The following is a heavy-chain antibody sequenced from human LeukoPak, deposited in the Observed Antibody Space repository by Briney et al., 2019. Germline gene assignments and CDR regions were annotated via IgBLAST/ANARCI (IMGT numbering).Heavy chain of an antibody. CDR3: ARVGGGSYYSYFDY. Sequence: PGGSLRLSCAASGFTVSSNYMSWVRQAPGKGLEWVSVIYSGGSVYYADSVKGRFTISRDNSKNTLYLQMNSLRAEDTAVYYCARVGGGSYYSYFDYWGQGTLVTVSS. D-gene: IGHD1-26*01. CDR2: IYSGGSV. J-gene: IGHJ4*02. CDR1: GFTVSSNY. V-gene: IGHV3-53*01.